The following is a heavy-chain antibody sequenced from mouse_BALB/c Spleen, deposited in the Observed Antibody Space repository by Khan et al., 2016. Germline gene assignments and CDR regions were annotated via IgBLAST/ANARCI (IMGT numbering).Heavy chain of an antibody. CDR2: INTNTGEP. J-gene: IGHJ2*01. Sequence: QIQLVQSGPELKKPGETVKISCKASGYTFTNYGMNWVKQAPGKGLKWMGWINTNTGEPTYAEEFKGRFAFSLETSASTAYLQINNLKNEDTDTSCCARYGTTYYFDYWGQGTTLTVSS. CDR3: ARYGTTYYFDY. CDR1: GYTFTNYG. V-gene: IGHV9-3*02. D-gene: IGHD2-1*01.